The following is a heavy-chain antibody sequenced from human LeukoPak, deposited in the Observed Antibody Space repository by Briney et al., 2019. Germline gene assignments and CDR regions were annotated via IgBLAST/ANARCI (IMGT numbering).Heavy chain of an antibody. J-gene: IGHJ6*03. CDR3: ARASLDPWGYYYMDV. V-gene: IGHV4-38-2*02. CDR1: GYSMSSGYY. Sequence: PSETLSLTCTVSGYSMSSGYYWGWIRQPPERGLEWIGSMYHTGSTNYNPSLKSRVTMSVDTSKNQFSLKLSSVTAADTAVYYCARASLDPWGYYYMDVWGKGTTVTISS. CDR2: MYHTGST. D-gene: IGHD2-2*03.